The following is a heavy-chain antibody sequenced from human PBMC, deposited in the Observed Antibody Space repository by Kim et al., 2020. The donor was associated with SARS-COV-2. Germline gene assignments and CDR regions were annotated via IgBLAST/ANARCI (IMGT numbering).Heavy chain of an antibody. V-gene: IGHV4-34*01. J-gene: IGHJ4*01. D-gene: IGHD3-10*01. CDR1: GGSFSGYY. CDR2: INHSGST. CDR3: ARETYYYGSGSYPFDY. Sequence: SETLSLTCAVYGGSFSGYYWSWIRQPPGKGLEWIGEINHSGSTNYNPSLKSRVTISVDTSKNQFSLKLSSVTAADTAVYYCARETYYYGSGSYPFDYWG.